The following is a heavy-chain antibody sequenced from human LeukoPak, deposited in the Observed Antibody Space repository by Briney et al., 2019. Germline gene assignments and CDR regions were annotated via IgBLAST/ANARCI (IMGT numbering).Heavy chain of an antibody. CDR2: IYYSGST. CDR1: GGSISSYY. J-gene: IGHJ4*02. V-gene: IGHV4-59*08. D-gene: IGHD6-13*01. CDR3: ARYSSSWYDY. Sequence: PSEPLSLTCTVSGGSISSYYWSWIRQPPGKGLDWIGYIYYSGSTNYNPSLKSRVTISVDTSKNQFSLKLSSLTAADTAVYYFARYSSSWYDYWGQGTLVTVSS.